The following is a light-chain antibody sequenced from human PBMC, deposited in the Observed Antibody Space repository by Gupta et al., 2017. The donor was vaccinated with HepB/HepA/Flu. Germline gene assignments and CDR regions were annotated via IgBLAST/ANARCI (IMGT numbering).Light chain of an antibody. CDR2: GVS. V-gene: IGLV2-14*03. J-gene: IGLJ2*01. CDR1: SSDIGAYDY. Sequence: QSALTQPASVSGSPGQSITISCTGTSSDIGAYDYVSWYQQHPDRAPKLMIYGVSYRPSGVSNRFSAFKSGDTASLTISGLQAEDEADYYCSSYATSRTVIFGGGTKLTVL. CDR3: SSYATSRTVI.